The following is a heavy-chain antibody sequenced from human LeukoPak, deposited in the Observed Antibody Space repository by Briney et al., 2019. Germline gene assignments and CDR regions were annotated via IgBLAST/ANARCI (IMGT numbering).Heavy chain of an antibody. J-gene: IGHJ4*02. CDR1: GYTFTGYY. CDR2: INPNSGGT. CDR3: ARDWDFWSGSYFGY. Sequence: ASVKVSCKASGYTFTGYYMHWVRQAPGQGLEWMGWINPNSGGTNYAQKFQGRVTMTRDTSISTAYMELSRLRSDDTAVYYCARDWDFWSGSYFGYWGQGTLVTASS. V-gene: IGHV1-2*02. D-gene: IGHD3-3*01.